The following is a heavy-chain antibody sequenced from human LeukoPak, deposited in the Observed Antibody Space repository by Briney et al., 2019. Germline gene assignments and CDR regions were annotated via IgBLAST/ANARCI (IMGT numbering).Heavy chain of an antibody. V-gene: IGHV1-69*05. D-gene: IGHD3-10*01. CDR3: ARSPPNGDVDY. Sequence: GASVKVSCKASGYTFTGYYMHWVRQAPGQGLEWMGRIIPIFGTANYAQKFQGRVTITTDESTSTAYMELSSLRSEDTAVYYCARSPPNGDVDYWGQGTLVTVSS. CDR2: IIPIFGTA. CDR1: GYTFTGYY. J-gene: IGHJ4*02.